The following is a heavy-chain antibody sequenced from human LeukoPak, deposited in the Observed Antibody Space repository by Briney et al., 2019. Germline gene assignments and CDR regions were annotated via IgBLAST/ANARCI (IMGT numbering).Heavy chain of an antibody. CDR3: AKDRGRAVAGSEFDY. J-gene: IGHJ4*02. Sequence: ETLSLTCAVYGGSFSGYYWSWIRQPPGKGLEWVSVISGSGGSTNYADSVKGRFTISRDNSKNTLYLEMNSLRAEDTALYYCAKDRGRAVAGSEFDYWGQGTLVTVSS. V-gene: IGHV3-23*01. CDR2: ISGSGGST. D-gene: IGHD6-19*01. CDR1: GGSFSGYY.